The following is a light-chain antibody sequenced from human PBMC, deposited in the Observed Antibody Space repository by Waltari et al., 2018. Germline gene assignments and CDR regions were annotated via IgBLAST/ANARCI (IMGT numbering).Light chain of an antibody. V-gene: IGKV3-20*01. CDR2: YAS. CDR3: QHYLRLPAT. Sequence: EIVLTQSPGTLSLSPGERATLSCRASQSVNRYSAWYQQKPGQAPRLLIYYASTRATGIPGRFSGSGSGTDFSLTISRLEPEEYAVYHCQHYLRLPATFGQGTKVEIK. J-gene: IGKJ1*01. CDR1: QSVNRY.